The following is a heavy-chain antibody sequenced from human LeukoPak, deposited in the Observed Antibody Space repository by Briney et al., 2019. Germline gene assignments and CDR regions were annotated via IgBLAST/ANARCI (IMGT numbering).Heavy chain of an antibody. D-gene: IGHD3-10*01. CDR2: IYYSGST. CDR3: ARGEVGYYYGSGSYLNWFDP. J-gene: IGHJ5*02. V-gene: IGHV4-59*01. Sequence: PSETLSLTCTVSGGSISSYYWSWIRQPPGKGLEWTGYIYYSGSTNYNPSLKGRVTISVDTSKNQFSLKLSSVTAADTAVYYCARGEVGYYYGSGSYLNWFDPWGQGTLVTVPS. CDR1: GGSISSYY.